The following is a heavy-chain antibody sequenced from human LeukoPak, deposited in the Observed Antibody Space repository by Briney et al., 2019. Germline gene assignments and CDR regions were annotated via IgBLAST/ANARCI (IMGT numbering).Heavy chain of an antibody. V-gene: IGHV4-34*01. CDR2: INHSGST. CDR1: GGSFSGYY. D-gene: IGHD3-3*01. J-gene: IGHJ6*02. CDR3: ARDFGAPYYYGMDV. Sequence: SETLSLTCAVYGGSFSGYYWSWIRQPPGKGLEWIGEINHSGSTNYNPSLKSRVTISVDTSKNQFSLKLSSVTAADTAVYYCARDFGAPYYYGMDVWGQGTTVTVSS.